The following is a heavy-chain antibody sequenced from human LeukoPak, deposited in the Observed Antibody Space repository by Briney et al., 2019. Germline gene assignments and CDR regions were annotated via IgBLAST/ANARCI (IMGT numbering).Heavy chain of an antibody. V-gene: IGHV4-4*07. D-gene: IGHD7-27*01. CDR2: IYTSGST. CDR1: GGSISSHF. CDR3: ARSGPPGGFDP. Sequence: PSETLSLTCTVSGGSISSHFWSWIRQPAGKGLEWIGRIYTSGSTNYNPSLKSRVTMSVDTSENEFSLRLSPVTAADTAVYYCARSGPPGGFDPWGKGNLVTVSS. J-gene: IGHJ5*02.